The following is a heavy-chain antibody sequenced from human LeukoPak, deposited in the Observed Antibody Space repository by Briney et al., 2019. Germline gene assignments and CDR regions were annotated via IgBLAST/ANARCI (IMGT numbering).Heavy chain of an antibody. J-gene: IGHJ5*01. CDR3: ARLVGASWFDS. Sequence: SQTLSLTCAISGDSVSTNSATWTWLRQSPSRGLEWLGRTYYRSKWSNDYAVSMKSRITINPDTSKNQFSLQLNSVTPEDTAVYYCARLVGASWFDSWGQGTLVTVSS. V-gene: IGHV6-1*01. CDR2: TYYRSKWSN. CDR1: GDSVSTNSAT. D-gene: IGHD1-26*01.